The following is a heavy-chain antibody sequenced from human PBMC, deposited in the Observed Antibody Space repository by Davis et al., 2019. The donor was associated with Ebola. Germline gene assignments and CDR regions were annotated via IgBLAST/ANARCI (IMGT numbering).Heavy chain of an antibody. V-gene: IGHV1-18*04. Sequence: ASVKVSCKASGYTFTSYGITWVRQAPGQGLEWMGWINPHNGNTNYAQNVQGRVTMTTDTSTSTAYMEVGSLRSEDTAVYYCARGLGDWGQGTLVTVSS. CDR1: GYTFTSYG. D-gene: IGHD3-10*01. J-gene: IGHJ4*02. CDR2: INPHNGNT. CDR3: ARGLGD.